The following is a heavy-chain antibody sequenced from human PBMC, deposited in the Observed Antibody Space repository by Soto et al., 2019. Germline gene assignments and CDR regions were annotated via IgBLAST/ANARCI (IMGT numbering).Heavy chain of an antibody. CDR1: GFTFSSYS. V-gene: IGHV3-48*01. CDR2: ISSSSSTI. Sequence: GGSLRLSCAASGFTFSSYSMNWVRQAPGKGLEWVSYISSSSSTIYYADSVKGRFTISRDNAKNSLYLQMNSLRAEDTAVYYCARVRGGYCSSTSCRTYYFDYWGQGTLVTVSS. CDR3: ARVRGGYCSSTSCRTYYFDY. D-gene: IGHD2-2*01. J-gene: IGHJ4*02.